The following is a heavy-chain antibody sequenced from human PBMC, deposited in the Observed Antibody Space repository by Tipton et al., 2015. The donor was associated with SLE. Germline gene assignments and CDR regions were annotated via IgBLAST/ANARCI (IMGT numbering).Heavy chain of an antibody. CDR1: GGSIRSGSYY. V-gene: IGHV4-39*07. CDR3: ARALRDIVVVVAATPGAFDI. J-gene: IGHJ3*02. Sequence: TLSLTCTVSGGSIRSGSYYWSWIRQPAGKGLEWIGSIYYSGSTYYNPSLKSRVTISVDTSKNQFSLKLSSVTAADTAVYYCARALRDIVVVVAATPGAFDIWGQGTMVTVSS. D-gene: IGHD2-15*01. CDR2: IYYSGST.